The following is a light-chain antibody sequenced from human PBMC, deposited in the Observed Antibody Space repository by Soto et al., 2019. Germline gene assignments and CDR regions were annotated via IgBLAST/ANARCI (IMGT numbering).Light chain of an antibody. V-gene: IGKV3D-7*01. CDR1: QSVSSNY. CDR2: GAF. CDR3: QQDYNSPPT. J-gene: IGKJ1*01. Sequence: PGERVTLSCRASQSVSSNYLIWFQQKPGQAPRLLICGAFTRATDIPARFSGSGSGTDFTLTISSLQPEDFAVYDCQQDYNSPPTFGQGTKVEIK.